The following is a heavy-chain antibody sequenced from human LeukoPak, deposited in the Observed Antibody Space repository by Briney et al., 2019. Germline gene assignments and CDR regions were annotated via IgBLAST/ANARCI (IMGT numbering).Heavy chain of an antibody. CDR1: GFTFSSYG. J-gene: IGHJ4*02. D-gene: IGHD1-26*01. V-gene: IGHV3-30*18. CDR3: AKGPLYGIAGATVPFG. Sequence: GGSLRLSCAASGFTFSSYGMHWVRQAPGKGLGWVAVISYDGINKYYADSVKGRFTISRDNSKNTLYLQMNSLRAEDTAVYYCAKGPLYGIAGATVPFGWGQGTLVTVSS. CDR2: ISYDGINK.